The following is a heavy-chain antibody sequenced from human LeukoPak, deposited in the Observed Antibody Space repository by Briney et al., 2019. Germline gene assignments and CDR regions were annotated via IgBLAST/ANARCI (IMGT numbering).Heavy chain of an antibody. CDR3: VNYITVAGPYYFDS. Sequence: PETLSLTCTVSGGSISSYYWSWIRQPPGKGLEWIGYIYYSGSTSYNPSLKSRVTISVDTSKNQFSLKLSSVTAADAAVYYCVNYITVAGPYYFDSWGQGTLVTVSS. J-gene: IGHJ4*02. V-gene: IGHV4-59*01. CDR1: GGSISSYY. CDR2: IYYSGST. D-gene: IGHD6-19*01.